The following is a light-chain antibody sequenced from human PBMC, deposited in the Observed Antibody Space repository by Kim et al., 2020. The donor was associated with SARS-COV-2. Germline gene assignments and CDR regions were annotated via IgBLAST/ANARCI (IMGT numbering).Light chain of an antibody. Sequence: APGKTARISCGGKNIGSKSVHWYQQKPCQAPVLFIYYESDRPSGIPERFSGSNSGNTATLTISRVEAGDEADYYCQVWDSSSDHWVFGGGTQLTVL. CDR1: NIGSKS. CDR2: YES. CDR3: QVWDSSSDHWV. V-gene: IGLV3-21*04. J-gene: IGLJ2*01.